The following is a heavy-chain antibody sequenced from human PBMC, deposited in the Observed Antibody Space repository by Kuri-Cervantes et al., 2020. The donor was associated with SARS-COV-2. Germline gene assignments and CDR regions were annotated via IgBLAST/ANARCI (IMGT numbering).Heavy chain of an antibody. Sequence: GGSLRLSCAASGFTFSSYWMSWVRQAPGKGLEWVANIKQDGSEKYYVDSVKGRFTISRDNAKNSLYLQMNSLRAGDTAVYYCARDGQYYYDSSGYYSDWYFDLWGRGTLVTVSS. CDR1: GFTFSSYW. CDR3: ARDGQYYYDSSGYYSDWYFDL. CDR2: IKQDGSEK. J-gene: IGHJ2*01. V-gene: IGHV3-7*01. D-gene: IGHD3-22*01.